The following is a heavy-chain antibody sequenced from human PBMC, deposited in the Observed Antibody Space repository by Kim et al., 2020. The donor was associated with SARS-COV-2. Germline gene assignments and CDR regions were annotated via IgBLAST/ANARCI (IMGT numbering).Heavy chain of an antibody. D-gene: IGHD3-9*01. CDR1: GFTFSSYS. J-gene: IGHJ6*02. V-gene: IGHV3-21*01. CDR3: ARDLDWLELGYYYYGMDV. CDR2: ISSSSSYI. Sequence: GGSLRLSCAASGFTFSSYSMNWVRQAPGKGLEWVSSISSSSSYIYYADSVKGRFTISRDNAKNSLYLQMNSLRAEDTAVYYCARDLDWLELGYYYYGMDVWGQGTTVTVSS.